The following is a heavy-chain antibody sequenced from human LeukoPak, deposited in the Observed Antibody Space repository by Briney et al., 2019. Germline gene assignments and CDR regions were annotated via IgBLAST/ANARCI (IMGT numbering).Heavy chain of an antibody. V-gene: IGHV4-4*07. J-gene: IGHJ4*02. CDR2: IYTSGST. CDR1: GGSISSYY. D-gene: IGHD6-13*01. Sequence: SETLSLTCTVSGGSISSYYWSWIRQPAGKGLEWIGRIYTSGSTNYNPSLKSRVTISVDTSKNQFSLKLTSVTAADTAVYYCARDADSSTWYAGAYFDYWGQGTLVTVSS. CDR3: ARDADSSTWYAGAYFDY.